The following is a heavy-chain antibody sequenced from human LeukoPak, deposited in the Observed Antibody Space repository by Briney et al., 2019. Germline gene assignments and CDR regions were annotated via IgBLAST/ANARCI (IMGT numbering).Heavy chain of an antibody. CDR1: GYTFTSYG. CDR2: ISAYNGNT. D-gene: IGHD3-22*01. Sequence: ASVKVSCKASGYTFTSYGISWVRQAPGQGLEWMGWISAYNGNTNYAQKLQGRVTMTTDTSTSTAYMELRSRRSDDTAVYYCARGYYYDSSGYYRRDAFDIWGQGTMVTVSS. V-gene: IGHV1-18*01. CDR3: ARGYYYDSSGYYRRDAFDI. J-gene: IGHJ3*02.